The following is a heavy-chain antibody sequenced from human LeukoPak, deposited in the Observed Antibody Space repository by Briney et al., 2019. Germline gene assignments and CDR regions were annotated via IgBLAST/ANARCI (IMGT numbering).Heavy chain of an antibody. V-gene: IGHV3-21*04. Sequence: GGSLRLSCAASGFTFSSYSMNWVRQAPGKGLEWVSSISSSSSYIYYADSVKGRFTISRDNAKNSLYLQMNSLRAEDTAIYYCTKDLSPGGADYWGQGTLVTVSS. CDR1: GFTFSSYS. J-gene: IGHJ4*02. CDR2: ISSSSSYI. D-gene: IGHD4-23*01. CDR3: TKDLSPGGADY.